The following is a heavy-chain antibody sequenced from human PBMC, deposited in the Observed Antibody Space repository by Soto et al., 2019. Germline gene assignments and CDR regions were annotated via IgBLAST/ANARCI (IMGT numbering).Heavy chain of an antibody. D-gene: IGHD6-19*01. CDR1: GGNFRSYG. CDR3: AREVSGTYGGAFDV. V-gene: IGHV1-69*01. Sequence: QVQLVQSGAEVKKPGSSVKVSCEASGGNFRSYGMSWVRQAPGQGLEWMGGILPILGTTSYAPKFQDRVTITADEKTGTTYMELTGLRFEDTAVYYCAREVSGTYGGAFDVWGQGTMVTV. CDR2: ILPILGTT. J-gene: IGHJ3*01.